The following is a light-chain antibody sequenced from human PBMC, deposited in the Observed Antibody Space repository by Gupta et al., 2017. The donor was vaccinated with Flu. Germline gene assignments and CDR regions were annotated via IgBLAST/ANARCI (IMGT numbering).Light chain of an antibody. Sequence: DIQMTQSPSSLSASVGGRVAITCRASQTISRDLNWYQQKPGKAPKLLIYSTSALQSGVPSRFSGNGSGTDFTLTITSLQPEDFAIYFCQQSYHSPWTFGQGTKVEIK. J-gene: IGKJ1*01. CDR1: QTISRD. CDR3: QQSYHSPWT. CDR2: STS. V-gene: IGKV1-39*01.